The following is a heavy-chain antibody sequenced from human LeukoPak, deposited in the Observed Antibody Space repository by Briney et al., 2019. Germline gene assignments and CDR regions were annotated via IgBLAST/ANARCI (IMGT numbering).Heavy chain of an antibody. CDR1: GFTFSNYN. Sequence: GGSLRLSCAASGFTFSNYNMYWVRQAPGKGLEWVSSITSSSSYIYYADSVRGRFTISRDNAKNSLYLQMNSLRAEGTAVYYCARNNYGSGTMRLGGFDIWGQGTMVSVSS. V-gene: IGHV3-21*01. CDR2: ITSSSSYI. J-gene: IGHJ3*02. D-gene: IGHD3-10*01. CDR3: ARNNYGSGTMRLGGFDI.